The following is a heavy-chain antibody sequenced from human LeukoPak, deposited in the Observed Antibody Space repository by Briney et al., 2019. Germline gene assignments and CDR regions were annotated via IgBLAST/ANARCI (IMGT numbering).Heavy chain of an antibody. D-gene: IGHD4-23*01. Sequence: PSETLSLTCTVSGGSISSGGYYWSWIRQPPGKGLEWIGYIYHSGSTYYNPSLKSRVTISVDRSKNQFSLKLSSVTAADTAVYYCARPRHDYGGNSGAFDIWGQGTMVTVSS. V-gene: IGHV4-30-2*01. J-gene: IGHJ3*02. CDR1: GGSISSGGYY. CDR2: IYHSGST. CDR3: ARPRHDYGGNSGAFDI.